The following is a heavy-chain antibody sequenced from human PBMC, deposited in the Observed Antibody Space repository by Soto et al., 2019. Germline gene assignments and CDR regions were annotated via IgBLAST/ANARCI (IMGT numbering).Heavy chain of an antibody. V-gene: IGHV1-18*04. D-gene: IGHD2-8*02. CDR2: ISAYNGYT. Sequence: QAQLVQSGVEVKKPGASVKVSCKTSGYTFTSSGISWVRQAPGQGLEWMGWISAYNGYTHYAQNFQGRVTMTTDTHTSRAYMELRSLTSGDTAVYYCAMDCSGGVCHLNGWGQGTTVTVSS. CDR1: GYTFTSSG. J-gene: IGHJ6*02. CDR3: AMDCSGGVCHLNG.